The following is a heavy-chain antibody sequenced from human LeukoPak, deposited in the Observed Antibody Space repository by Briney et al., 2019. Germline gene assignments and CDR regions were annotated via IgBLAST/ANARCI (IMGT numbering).Heavy chain of an antibody. D-gene: IGHD6-19*01. Sequence: SETLSLTCNVSGGSISSFYLSWIRQPPGKGLEWIGYIYTSGTTKYNPSLKSRLTMSVDTSNSQFLLKLSSVTAADTAVYYCAKGIYSSGWSYFDYWGHGTLVTVSS. CDR3: AKGIYSSGWSYFDY. V-gene: IGHV4-4*09. CDR1: GGSISSFY. J-gene: IGHJ4*01. CDR2: IYTSGTT.